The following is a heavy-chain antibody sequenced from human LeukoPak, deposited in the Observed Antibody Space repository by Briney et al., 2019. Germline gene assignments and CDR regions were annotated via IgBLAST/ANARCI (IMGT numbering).Heavy chain of an antibody. D-gene: IGHD4-23*01. CDR1: GFTFSSFG. J-gene: IGHJ4*02. CDR3: AKELDYGANSAGYFAS. CDR2: VWSGGDKR. Sequence: GGSLRLSCAASGFTFSSFGMHWVRQAPGRGLEWVAIVWSGGDKRYYADSVQGRFTISRDNSKNTLYLQMNSLRVEDTGLYYCAKELDYGANSAGYFASWGQGTLVTVSS. V-gene: IGHV3-30*02.